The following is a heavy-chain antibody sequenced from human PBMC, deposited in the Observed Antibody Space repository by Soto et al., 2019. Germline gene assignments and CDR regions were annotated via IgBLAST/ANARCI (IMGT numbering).Heavy chain of an antibody. CDR1: GFTFSNAW. J-gene: IGHJ4*02. Sequence: GGSLRLSCAASGFTFSNAWMSWVRQAPGKGLEWVGRIKSKTDGGTTDYAAPVKGRFTISRDDSKNTLYLQMNSLKTEDTAVYYCTTDVPYGPLTGGNDYWGQGTLVTVSS. V-gene: IGHV3-15*01. CDR2: IKSKTDGGTT. CDR3: TTDVPYGPLTGGNDY. D-gene: IGHD7-27*01.